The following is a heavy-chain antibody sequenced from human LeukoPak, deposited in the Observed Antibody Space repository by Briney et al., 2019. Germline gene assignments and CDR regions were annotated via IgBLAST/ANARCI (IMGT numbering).Heavy chain of an antibody. CDR2: ISSSSSYI. D-gene: IGHD2-2*01. J-gene: IGHJ4*02. CDR1: GFTFSSYS. Sequence: GGSLRLSCAASGFTFSSYSMNWVRQAPGKGLEWVSSISSSSSYIYYADSVKGRFTISRDNAKNSLYLQMNSLRAEDTAVYYCARDGLHCSSTSCYYLDYWGQGTLVTVSS. CDR3: ARDGLHCSSTSCYYLDY. V-gene: IGHV3-21*01.